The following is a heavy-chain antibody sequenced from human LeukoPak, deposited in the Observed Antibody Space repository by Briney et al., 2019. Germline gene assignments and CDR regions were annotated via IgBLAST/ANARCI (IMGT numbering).Heavy chain of an antibody. CDR3: ARYIVKDPLYYFDF. D-gene: IGHD2-21*01. J-gene: IGHJ4*02. CDR2: IYYSGST. V-gene: IGHV4-59*08. Sequence: SETLSLTCTVSGGSISSDYWTWIRQPPGKGLEWIGYIYYSGSTNYSPSLKSRVTISVDTSKNQFSLKLSSVTAADTAVYYCARYIVKDPLYYFDFWGQGTLVTVSS. CDR1: GGSISSDY.